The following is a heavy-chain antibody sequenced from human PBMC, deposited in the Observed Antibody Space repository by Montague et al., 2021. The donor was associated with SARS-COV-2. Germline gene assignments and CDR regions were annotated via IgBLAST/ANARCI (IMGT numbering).Heavy chain of an antibody. CDR3: AREDRWNWFDP. CDR1: GGSINSSC. J-gene: IGHJ5*02. V-gene: IGHV4-59*01. Sequence: SETLSLTCTVSGGSINSSCWSWIRQPPGKGLEWIGYIYYRGSTNYNPSLKTRVTISVDTSKNQFSLKLSSVTAADTAVYYCAREDRWNWFDPWGQGTLVIVSS. D-gene: IGHD5-24*01. CDR2: IYYRGST.